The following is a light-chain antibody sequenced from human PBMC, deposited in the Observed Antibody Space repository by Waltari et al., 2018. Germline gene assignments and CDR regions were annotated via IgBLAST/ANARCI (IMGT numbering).Light chain of an antibody. CDR3: QQYNTYPYT. V-gene: IGKV1-5*03. J-gene: IGKJ2*01. CDR2: EAS. Sequence: DIQMTQSHSTLSASVGDRVTITCRASHRISSWLAWYQQKPGKDPNLLIYEASSLQSGVSSRFSGSGSGTEFTLTINSLQPDDFATYYCQQYNTYPYTFGQGTKLEI. CDR1: HRISSW.